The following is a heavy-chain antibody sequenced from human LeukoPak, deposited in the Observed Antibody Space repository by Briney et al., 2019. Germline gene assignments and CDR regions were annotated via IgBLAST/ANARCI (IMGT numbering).Heavy chain of an antibody. CDR2: IYYSGST. CDR3: ARFGTITYFDY. Sequence: SQTLSLTCTVSGGSISSGSYYWIWLRQPPGKELEWIGYIYYSGSTNYNPSLKSRLTISVDTSKNQFSLKLSSVTAADTAVYYCARFGTITYFDYWGQGTLATVSS. D-gene: IGHD3-16*01. V-gene: IGHV4-61*01. CDR1: GGSISSGSYY. J-gene: IGHJ4*02.